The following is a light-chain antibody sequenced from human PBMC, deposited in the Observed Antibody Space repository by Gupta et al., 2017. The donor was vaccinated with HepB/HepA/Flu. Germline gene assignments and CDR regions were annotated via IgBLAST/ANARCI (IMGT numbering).Light chain of an antibody. Sequence: DLQLTPSPSFLSASVGDRVTITCRASHGTTNYLSWYQQKTGRGPNLLINSASTFQSGVLSRFIGSGCGTQFTPIIISLQPADYVAYYCLQLNYNRPVTVGQGTKVEIK. CDR3: LQLNYNRPVT. CDR2: SAS. J-gene: IGKJ2*01. CDR1: HGTTNY. V-gene: IGKV1-9*01.